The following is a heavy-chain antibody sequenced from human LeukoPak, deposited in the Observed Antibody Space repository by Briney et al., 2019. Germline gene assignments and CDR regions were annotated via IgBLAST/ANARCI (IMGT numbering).Heavy chain of an antibody. CDR2: ISGSGCST. CDR1: GFTFSSYA. V-gene: IGHV3-23*01. D-gene: IGHD6-13*01. Sequence: GGSLRLSCAASGFTFSSYAMSCVRQAPGKGLEWVSAISGSGCSTYYADSVKGWFTISRDNSKNTLYLKMNSLRAEDTAVYYCAKVLKRGSSPEPFDYWGQGTLVTVSS. J-gene: IGHJ4*02. CDR3: AKVLKRGSSPEPFDY.